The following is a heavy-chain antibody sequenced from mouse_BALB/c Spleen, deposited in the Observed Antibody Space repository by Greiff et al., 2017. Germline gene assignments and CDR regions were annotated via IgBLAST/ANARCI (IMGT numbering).Heavy chain of an antibody. Sequence: EVKVVESGGGLVQPGGSRKLSCAASGFTFSSFGMHWVRQAPEKGLEWVAYISSGSSTIYYADTVKGRFTISRDNPKNTLFLQMTSLRSEDTAMYYCARVYGNPGYAMDYWGQGTSVTVSS. D-gene: IGHD2-10*02. CDR1: GFTFSSFG. CDR3: ARVYGNPGYAMDY. V-gene: IGHV5-17*02. CDR2: ISSGSSTI. J-gene: IGHJ4*01.